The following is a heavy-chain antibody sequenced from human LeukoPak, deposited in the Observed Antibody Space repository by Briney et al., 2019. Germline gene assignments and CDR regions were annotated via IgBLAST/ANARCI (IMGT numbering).Heavy chain of an antibody. CDR1: GYSFTSYW. J-gene: IGHJ4*02. CDR2: TYPSDSDT. V-gene: IGHV5-51*01. Sequence: GESLKISCQGSGYSFTSYWNGWVRQMAGRGLEWMGITYPSDSDTRYSPSFQGQVTISADKSISTAYLQWSSLKASGTAMYYCARRYCSGGSCSNFDYWGQGTLVTVSS. D-gene: IGHD2-15*01. CDR3: ARRYCSGGSCSNFDY.